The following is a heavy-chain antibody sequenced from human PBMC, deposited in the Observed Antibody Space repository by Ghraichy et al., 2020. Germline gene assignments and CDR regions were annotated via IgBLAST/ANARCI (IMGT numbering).Heavy chain of an antibody. D-gene: IGHD3-10*01. CDR3: ARDRLGDGALDI. Sequence: GGSLRLSCVAAGFTVSSKYMTWVRQAPGKGLEWVSVIYTGDITDYADSVKGRFTISRDSSKNTLYLQMSDLRVEDTAMYYCARDRLGDGALDIWGQGTMVTVSS. V-gene: IGHV3-53*01. J-gene: IGHJ3*02. CDR2: IYTGDIT. CDR1: GFTVSSKY.